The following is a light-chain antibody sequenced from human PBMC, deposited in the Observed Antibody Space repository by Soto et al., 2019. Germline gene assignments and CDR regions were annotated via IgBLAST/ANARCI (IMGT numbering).Light chain of an antibody. Sequence: DIQMTQSPSTLSASVGDRVTITCRASQSISSWLAWYQQKPGKAPKLLIYNASSLDSGVPSRFSGSGSGTEFTLTISSLPPDYFATYYCQQDNSYSTFGQGTKVEIK. CDR1: QSISSW. CDR2: NAS. V-gene: IGKV1-5*03. CDR3: QQDNSYST. J-gene: IGKJ1*01.